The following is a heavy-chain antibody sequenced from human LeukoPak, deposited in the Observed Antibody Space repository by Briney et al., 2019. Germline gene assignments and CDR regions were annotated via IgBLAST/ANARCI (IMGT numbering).Heavy chain of an antibody. CDR1: GFTVSSNY. CDR2: IYSGGST. V-gene: IGHV3-66*01. CDR3: ARSPGMVRGVIIEC. J-gene: IGHJ4*02. D-gene: IGHD3-10*01. Sequence: PGGSLRLSCAASGFTVSSNYMSWVRQAPGKGLEWVSVIYSGGSTYYADSVKGRFTISRDNSKNTLYLQMNSLRAEDTAVYYCARSPGMVRGVIIECWGQGTLVTVSS.